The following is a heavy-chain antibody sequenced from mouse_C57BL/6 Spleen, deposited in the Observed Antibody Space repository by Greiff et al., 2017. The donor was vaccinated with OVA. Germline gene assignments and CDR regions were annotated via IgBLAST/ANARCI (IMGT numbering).Heavy chain of an antibody. CDR2: ISDGGSYT. Sequence: EVMLVESGGGLVKPGGSLKLSCAASGFTFSSYAMSWVRPTPEKRLEWVATISDGGSYTYYPDNVKGRFTISRDNAKNNLYLQMSHLKSEDTAMYYCARDHYGSSYWYFDVWGTGTTVTVSS. J-gene: IGHJ1*03. CDR3: ARDHYGSSYWYFDV. V-gene: IGHV5-4*01. CDR1: GFTFSSYA. D-gene: IGHD1-1*01.